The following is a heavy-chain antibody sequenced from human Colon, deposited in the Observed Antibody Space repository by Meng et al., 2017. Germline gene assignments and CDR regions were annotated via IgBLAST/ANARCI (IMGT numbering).Heavy chain of an antibody. V-gene: IGHV4-4*01. CDR1: DGSITSCDW. D-gene: IGHD6-19*01. CDR3: AGHLGWEFDY. J-gene: IGHJ4*02. CDR2: SDISGKT. Sequence: QVPLQGSGQGLVNRSGTLTLSGAVSDGSITSCDWWSWVRQAAGEGMGWIGQSDISGKTDYMTSLMSRVVNSLNKSMNQLFLDVYFVAAAVTSLYCLAGHLGWEFDYWGPGNLVTVSS.